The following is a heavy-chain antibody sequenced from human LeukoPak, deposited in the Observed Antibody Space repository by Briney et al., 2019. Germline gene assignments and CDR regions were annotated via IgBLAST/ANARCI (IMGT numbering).Heavy chain of an antibody. Sequence: GRSLRLSCAASGFTFSYHAIHWVRQAPGKGLEWVASISDDGSHEYYADSVKGRFTISRDNSKNTLSLHMNSLRGEDTALYFCARVRPREETIFGVVSDYWGQGTLVTVSS. CDR3: ARVRPREETIFGVVSDY. CDR1: GFTFSYHA. J-gene: IGHJ4*02. CDR2: ISDDGSHE. D-gene: IGHD3-3*01. V-gene: IGHV3-30*01.